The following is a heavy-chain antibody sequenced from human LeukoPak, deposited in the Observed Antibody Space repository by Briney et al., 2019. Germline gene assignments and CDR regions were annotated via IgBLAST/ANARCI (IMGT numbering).Heavy chain of an antibody. CDR2: ISTYNGDT. J-gene: IGHJ4*02. D-gene: IGHD2/OR15-2a*01. Sequence: GASVKVSCKASGYTFTSYGISWVRQAPGQGLEWMGWISTYNGDTNYAQKLQGRVTMTTDTSTSTAYMELRSLRSDDTAVYYCARDLSTLSPRRFAYWGQGTLVTVSS. CDR1: GYTFTSYG. CDR3: ARDLSTLSPRRFAY. V-gene: IGHV1-18*01.